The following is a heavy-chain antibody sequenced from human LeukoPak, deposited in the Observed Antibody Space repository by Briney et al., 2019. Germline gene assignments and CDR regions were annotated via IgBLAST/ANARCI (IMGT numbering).Heavy chain of an antibody. J-gene: IGHJ4*02. V-gene: IGHV4-39*07. Sequence: PSETLSLTCTVSGGSISSSSYYWGWIRQLPGKGLEWIGSIYYSGSTYYNPSLKSRVTISVDTSKNQFSLKLSSVTAADTAVYYCARGYVLEAMVDYWGQGTLVTVSS. D-gene: IGHD5-18*01. CDR1: GGSISSSSYY. CDR3: ARGYVLEAMVDY. CDR2: IYYSGST.